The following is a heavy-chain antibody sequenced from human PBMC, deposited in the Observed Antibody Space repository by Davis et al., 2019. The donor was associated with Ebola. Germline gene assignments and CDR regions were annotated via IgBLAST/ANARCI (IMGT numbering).Heavy chain of an antibody. D-gene: IGHD5-24*01. CDR2: ISYDGINI. CDR3: ASALQFFDSSDY. V-gene: IGHV3-30-3*01. Sequence: GESLKISCAASGLSFSSFAMHWVRQTPGKGLEGVAVISYDGINILYADSVEGRFTISRDNSKNTPFLDMNSLRAEDSAVYHCASALQFFDSSDYWGQGTLVTVSS. J-gene: IGHJ4*02. CDR1: GLSFSSFA.